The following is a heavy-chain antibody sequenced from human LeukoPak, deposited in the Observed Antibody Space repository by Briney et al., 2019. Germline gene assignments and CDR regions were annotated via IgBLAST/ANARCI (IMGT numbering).Heavy chain of an antibody. Sequence: GASVKVSCKASGYTFTSSGISWVRQAPGQGLEWMGWINPNSGGTNYAQKFQGRVTMTRDTSISTAYMELSRLRSDDTAVYYCARVGYYDSSGYYYPPYFDYWGQGTLVTVSS. J-gene: IGHJ4*02. CDR1: GYTFTSSG. V-gene: IGHV1-2*02. CDR2: INPNSGGT. D-gene: IGHD3-22*01. CDR3: ARVGYYDSSGYYYPPYFDY.